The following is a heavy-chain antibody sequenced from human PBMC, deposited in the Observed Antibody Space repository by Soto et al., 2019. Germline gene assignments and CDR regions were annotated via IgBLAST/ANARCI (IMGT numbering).Heavy chain of an antibody. J-gene: IGHJ6*03. CDR1: GGSVSSGSYY. Sequence: SETLSLTCTVSGGSVSSGSYYWSWIRQPPGKGLEWIGYIYYSGSTYYNPSLKSRVTISVDTSKNQFSLKLSSVTAEDTAVYYCASHPYYYYYMDVWGKGTTVTVSS. CDR2: IYYSGST. V-gene: IGHV4-61*01. CDR3: ASHPYYYYYMDV. D-gene: IGHD3-16*01.